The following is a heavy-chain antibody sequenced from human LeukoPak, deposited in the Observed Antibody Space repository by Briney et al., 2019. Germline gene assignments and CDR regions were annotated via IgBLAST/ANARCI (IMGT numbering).Heavy chain of an antibody. CDR3: AKVGSSSWYVANYDY. CDR1: GFTFSSYA. J-gene: IGHJ4*02. D-gene: IGHD6-13*01. V-gene: IGHV3-23*01. Sequence: GGPLRLSCAASGFTFSSYAMSWVRQAPGKGLEWVSAISGSGGSTYYADSVKGRFTISRDNSKNTLYLQMNSLRAEDTAIYYCAKVGSSSWYVANYDYWGQGTLVTVSS. CDR2: ISGSGGST.